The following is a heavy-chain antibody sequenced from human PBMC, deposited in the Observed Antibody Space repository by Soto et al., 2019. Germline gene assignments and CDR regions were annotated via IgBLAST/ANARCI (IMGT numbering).Heavy chain of an antibody. Sequence: QVQLKESGPGLVKTSETLSLTCTVSGDSISSSSFFWGWVRQPPGTGLEWIGSILHSGSSHHNPSLKSRVTISVDASKNHVSLKMNSVTAADTAVYYCARHPPLIPSGTNNWFDPWGQGTLVTVSS. CDR2: ILHSGSS. D-gene: IGHD1-1*01. CDR3: ARHPPLIPSGTNNWFDP. J-gene: IGHJ5*02. V-gene: IGHV4-39*01. CDR1: GDSISSSSFF.